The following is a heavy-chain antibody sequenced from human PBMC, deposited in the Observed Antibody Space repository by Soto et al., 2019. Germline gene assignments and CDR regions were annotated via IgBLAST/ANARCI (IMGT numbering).Heavy chain of an antibody. V-gene: IGHV5-51*01. D-gene: IGHD4-17*01. J-gene: IGHJ6*02. Sequence: GESLKISCKGSGYSFTSYWIGWVRQMPGKGLEWMGIIYPGDSDTRYSPSFQGQVTISADKSISTAYLQWSSLKASDTAMYYCARLSGDYPHYYYGMDVWGQGTTVTVSS. CDR3: ARLSGDYPHYYYGMDV. CDR2: IYPGDSDT. CDR1: GYSFTSYW.